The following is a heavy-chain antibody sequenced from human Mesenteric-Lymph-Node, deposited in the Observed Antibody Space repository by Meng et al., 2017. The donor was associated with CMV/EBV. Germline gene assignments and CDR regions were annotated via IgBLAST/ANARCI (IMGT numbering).Heavy chain of an antibody. Sequence: HGCAGLLRPSETLSLPCAVYGGAFSGYYCSWIRQPPGKGLEWIGEINHSGSTNYNPSLKSRVTISVDTSKNQFSLKLSSVTAADTAVYYCARHQRWLKSEGGFNYWGQGTLVTVSS. CDR3: ARHQRWLKSEGGFNY. D-gene: IGHD4-23*01. CDR2: INHSGST. CDR1: GGAFSGYY. J-gene: IGHJ4*02. V-gene: IGHV4-34*01.